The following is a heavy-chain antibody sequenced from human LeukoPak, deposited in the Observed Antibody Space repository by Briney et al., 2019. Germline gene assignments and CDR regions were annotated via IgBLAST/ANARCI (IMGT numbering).Heavy chain of an antibody. Sequence: ASVKVSCKAPGYTFTGYYIHWVRQAPGQGLEWMGWIHPNSGGTNFVQKFQGRVTMTRDSSISTAYMEVSSLRSDDTAVYYCARAPVGGPLRFFDYWGQGTLVTVSS. CDR1: GYTFTGYY. D-gene: IGHD3-3*01. CDR3: ARAPVGGPLRFFDY. J-gene: IGHJ4*02. CDR2: IHPNSGGT. V-gene: IGHV1-2*02.